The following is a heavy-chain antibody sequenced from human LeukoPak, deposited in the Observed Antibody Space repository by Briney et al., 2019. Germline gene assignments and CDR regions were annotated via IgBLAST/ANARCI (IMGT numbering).Heavy chain of an antibody. V-gene: IGHV3-23*01. CDR3: ARPRSGGGDFFDAFDI. CDR2: IRGNGGSI. CDR1: GFTFSTDT. J-gene: IGHJ3*02. D-gene: IGHD2-21*02. Sequence: GGSLRLSCVASGFTFSTDTMSWFRQAPGKGLEWVSRIRGNGGSIYHADSVKGRFTISRDNAKNSLYLQMNSLRAEDTAVYYCARPRSGGGDFFDAFDIWGQGTMVTVSS.